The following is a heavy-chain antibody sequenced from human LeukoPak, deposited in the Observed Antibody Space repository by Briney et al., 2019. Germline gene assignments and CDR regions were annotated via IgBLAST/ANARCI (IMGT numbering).Heavy chain of an antibody. J-gene: IGHJ3*02. V-gene: IGHV3-53*01. D-gene: IGHD3-3*01. CDR2: IYSGGSI. CDR3: AKDRNYDFTVDAFDI. CDR1: GLIVSSNY. Sequence: GGSLRLSCAASGLIVSSNYMTWVRQAPGKGLEWVSVIYSGGSIYYADSVKGRFTISRDNSKNTLYLQMNSLRAEDTAVYYCAKDRNYDFTVDAFDIWGQGTMVTVSS.